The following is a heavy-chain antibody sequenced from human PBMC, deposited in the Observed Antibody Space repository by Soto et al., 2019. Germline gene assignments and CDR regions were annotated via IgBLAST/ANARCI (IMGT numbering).Heavy chain of an antibody. V-gene: IGHV3-23*01. CDR1: GFPFSSYA. CDR2: ISGSGGST. J-gene: IGHJ4*02. Sequence: PGGSLRLSCAASGFPFSSYAMSWVRQAPGKGLEWVSAISGSGGSTYYADSVKGRFTISRDNSKNTLYLQMNSLRAEDTAVYYCANSYGYSSSWYYYFDYWGQGTLVTVSS. CDR3: ANSYGYSSSWYYYFDY. D-gene: IGHD6-13*01.